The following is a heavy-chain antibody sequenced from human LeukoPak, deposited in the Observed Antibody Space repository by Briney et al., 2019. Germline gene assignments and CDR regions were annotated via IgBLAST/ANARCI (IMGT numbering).Heavy chain of an antibody. CDR3: AREYYDSSGYAPFDY. D-gene: IGHD3-22*01. V-gene: IGHV1-18*01. CDR1: GYTFTSYA. CDR2: ISAYNGNT. J-gene: IGHJ4*02. Sequence: ASVKVSCKASGYTFTSYAMNWVRQAPGQGLEWMGWISAYNGNTNYAQKLQGRVTMTADTSTSTAYMELRSLRSDDTAVYYCAREYYDSSGYAPFDYWGQGTLVTVSS.